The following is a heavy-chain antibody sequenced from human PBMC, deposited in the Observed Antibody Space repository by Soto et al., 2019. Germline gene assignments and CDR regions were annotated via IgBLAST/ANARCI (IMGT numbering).Heavy chain of an antibody. Sequence: QGQLVQSGAEVKKPGSSVKVSCKASGGTFSSYAIRWVRQAPGQGLEWMGGLIPIFGTANYAQKFQGRVTITADESTSTAYMELGSLRSEDTAVYYCARDQAYSSGGGNWFDPWGQGTLVTVSS. CDR3: ARDQAYSSGGGNWFDP. CDR2: LIPIFGTA. D-gene: IGHD6-19*01. J-gene: IGHJ5*02. CDR1: GGTFSSYA. V-gene: IGHV1-69*01.